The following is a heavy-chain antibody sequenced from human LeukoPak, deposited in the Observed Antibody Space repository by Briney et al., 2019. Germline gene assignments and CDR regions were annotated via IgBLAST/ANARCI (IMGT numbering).Heavy chain of an antibody. CDR3: AGDRTMVRGVIIPGFYMDV. CDR1: GFSFRSHW. CDR2: INQEGSEK. D-gene: IGHD3-10*01. Sequence: GGSLRLSCAASGFSFRSHWMSWVRQAPEKGLEWVANINQEGSEKYYVDSVKGRFTISRDNAKNSLYLQMNSLRAEDTAVYYCAGDRTMVRGVIIPGFYMDVWGKGTTVTVSS. V-gene: IGHV3-7*01. J-gene: IGHJ6*03.